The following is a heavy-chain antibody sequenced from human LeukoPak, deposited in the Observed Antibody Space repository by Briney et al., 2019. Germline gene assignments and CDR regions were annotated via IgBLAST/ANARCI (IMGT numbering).Heavy chain of an antibody. V-gene: IGHV3-30-3*02. Sequence: GGSLRLSCAASGFTFSSYAMHWVRQAPGKGLEWVAVISYDGSNKYYADSVKGRFTISRDNSKNTLYLQMNSLRAEDTAVYYCAKDFDYWGQGTLVTVSS. J-gene: IGHJ4*02. CDR3: AKDFDY. CDR1: GFTFSSYA. CDR2: ISYDGSNK.